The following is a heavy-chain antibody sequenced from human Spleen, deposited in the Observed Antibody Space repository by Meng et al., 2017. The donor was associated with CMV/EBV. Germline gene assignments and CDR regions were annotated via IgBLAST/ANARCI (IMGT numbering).Heavy chain of an antibody. D-gene: IGHD7-27*01. J-gene: IGHJ4*02. CDR2: ISYSGST. V-gene: IGHV4-59*01. CDR3: ARESTGDNYFDY. Sequence: SETLSLTCTVSGGSISRFYWNWIRQAPGKGLEWIGYISYSGSTNYHPSLKSRVTISVDTSKNQFSLKLSSVTAADTAVYYCARESTGDNYFDYWGQGTLVTVSS. CDR1: GGSISRFY.